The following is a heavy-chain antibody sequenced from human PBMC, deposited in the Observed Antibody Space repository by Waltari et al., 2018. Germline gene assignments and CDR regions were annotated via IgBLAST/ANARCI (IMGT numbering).Heavy chain of an antibody. D-gene: IGHD1-1*01. J-gene: IGHJ5*02. CDR2: VNPEDGET. CDR3: APASWKEVRPHNWVDP. CDR1: GYTFIDYY. Sequence: EVQLVQSGAEVKKPGATVKISCKVPGYTFIDYYMSWVQQAPGRGLEWVGLVNPEDGETVYAEKFQGRVTITADTSTDTAYMELSSLRSEDTAVYYCAPASWKEVRPHNWVDPWGQGTLVTVSS. V-gene: IGHV1-69-2*01.